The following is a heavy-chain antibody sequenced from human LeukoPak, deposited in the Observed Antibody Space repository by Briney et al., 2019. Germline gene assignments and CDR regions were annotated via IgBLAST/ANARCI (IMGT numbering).Heavy chain of an antibody. CDR3: ARDEYYYDSSGLDAFDI. Sequence: ASVKVSCKASGYTFTSYGISWVRQAPGQGLEWMGWISAYNGNTNYAQKLQGRVTMTTDTSTSTAYMELRSLRSDDTAVYYCARDEYYYDSSGLDAFDIWGQGTMVTVSS. CDR1: GYTFTSYG. CDR2: ISAYNGNT. V-gene: IGHV1-18*01. J-gene: IGHJ3*02. D-gene: IGHD3-22*01.